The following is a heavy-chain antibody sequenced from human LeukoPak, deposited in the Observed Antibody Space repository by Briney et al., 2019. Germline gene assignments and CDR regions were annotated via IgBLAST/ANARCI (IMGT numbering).Heavy chain of an antibody. J-gene: IGHJ3*02. CDR2: IYFSGNT. CDR1: GGSISSSSYY. D-gene: IGHD5-18*01. Sequence: SETLSLTCTVSGGSISSSSYYWAWIRQPPGKGLEWIGSIYFSGNTYYNPSLKSRVTISVDTSKNQFSLKLSSVTAADTAVYYCARSGYREGADALDIWGQGTMVTVSS. CDR3: ARSGYREGADALDI. V-gene: IGHV4-39*07.